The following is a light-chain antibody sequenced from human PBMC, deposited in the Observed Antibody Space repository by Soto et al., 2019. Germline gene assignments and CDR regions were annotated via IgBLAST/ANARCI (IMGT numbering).Light chain of an antibody. CDR3: QHYSTTPLT. Sequence: DIVMTQSPDYLAVSLGERATINCKSSQSILDSSKNKNYLAWYQLKPGQPPKVLIYWASTRASGIPDRFRGSGSGTNFTLTITSLQAEDVAVYFCQHYSTTPLTFGGGTKVEMK. J-gene: IGKJ4*01. V-gene: IGKV4-1*01. CDR2: WAS. CDR1: QSILDSSKNKNY.